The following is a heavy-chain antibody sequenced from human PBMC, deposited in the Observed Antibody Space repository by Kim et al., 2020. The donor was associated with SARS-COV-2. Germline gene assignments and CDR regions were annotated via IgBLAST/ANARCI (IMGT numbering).Heavy chain of an antibody. J-gene: IGHJ4*02. CDR3: ARGSGNFGFDY. V-gene: IGHV3-74*01. CDR2: INSDATTI. Sequence: GGSLRLSCAASGFSFSESWMHWVRQSPERGLLWVSRINSDATTIQYADSVRGRFTISRDNAKNTLYLQMNSLRAEDLAVYYCARGSGNFGFDYWGQGVLVTVSP. D-gene: IGHD1-26*01. CDR1: GFSFSESW.